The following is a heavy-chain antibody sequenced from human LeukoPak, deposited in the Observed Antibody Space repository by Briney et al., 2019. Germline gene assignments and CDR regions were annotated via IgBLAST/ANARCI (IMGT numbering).Heavy chain of an antibody. D-gene: IGHD1-26*01. V-gene: IGHV3-9*01. CDR1: GFTFDDDA. J-gene: IGHJ4*02. CDR2: ISWNSGSI. Sequence: GGSLRLSCAASGFTFDDDAMHWVRQAPGKGLEWVSGISWNSGSIGYADSVKGRFTISRDNAKNSLYLQMNSLRAEDTALYYCAKASGSYRDTPFDYWGQGTLVTVSS. CDR3: AKASGSYRDTPFDY.